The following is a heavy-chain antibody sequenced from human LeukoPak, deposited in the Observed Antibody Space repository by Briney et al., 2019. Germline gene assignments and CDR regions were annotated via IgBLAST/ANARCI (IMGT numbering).Heavy chain of an antibody. CDR3: ARQARSLETRIPYFDY. J-gene: IGHJ4*02. Sequence: PGKSLRLSCAVSGITFSSYAMYWVRQAPGKGLEWVSYISSGGETIYYADSVKGRFTISRDNAKNSLYLQMNSLRAEDTAVYYCARQARSLETRIPYFDYWGQGTLVTVSS. CDR1: GITFSSYA. V-gene: IGHV3-48*03. D-gene: IGHD3-3*01. CDR2: ISSGGETI.